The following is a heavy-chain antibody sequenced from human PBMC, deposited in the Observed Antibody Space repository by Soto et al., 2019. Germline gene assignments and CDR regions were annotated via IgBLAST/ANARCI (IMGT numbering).Heavy chain of an antibody. CDR3: ASLEGWRSPRVDP. CDR1: GGTVSRGSYY. J-gene: IGHJ5*02. Sequence: PSETLSLTRTVSGGTVSRGSYYWRWIRQPQGQRLEWIGYIYYSGSTNYTPSLKSRVTISVDTSKTQVSRKLSSVTAADTAVYYCASLEGWRSPRVDPWGQGSLVTASS. D-gene: IGHD3-3*01. CDR2: IYYSGST. V-gene: IGHV4-61*01.